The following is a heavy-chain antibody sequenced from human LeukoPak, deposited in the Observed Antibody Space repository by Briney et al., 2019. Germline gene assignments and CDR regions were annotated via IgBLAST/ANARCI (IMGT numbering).Heavy chain of an antibody. CDR3: ARHGYFDGSDYYSSFDY. Sequence: GGSLRLSCAASGFTFSSYAMHWVRQAPGKGLEWVAVISYDGSNKYYADSVKGRFTISRDNSKNTLYLQMNSLRAEDTAVYYCARHGYFDGSDYYSSFDYWGQGTLVTVSS. D-gene: IGHD3-22*01. J-gene: IGHJ4*02. CDR1: GFTFSSYA. V-gene: IGHV3-30*04. CDR2: ISYDGSNK.